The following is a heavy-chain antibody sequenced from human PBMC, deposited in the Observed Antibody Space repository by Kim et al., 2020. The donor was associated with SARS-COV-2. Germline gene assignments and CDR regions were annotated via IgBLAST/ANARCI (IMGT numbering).Heavy chain of an antibody. Sequence: GGSLRLSCAASGFTFSSYAMHWVRQAPGKGLEWVSVISYDGSSTYYADSVKGRFTISRDNSKNTLYLQMNSLRAEDTAVYYCASDPDRQYFEVSCFDYWGPGTLVTVSS. D-gene: IGHD3-9*01. CDR2: ISYDGSST. CDR1: GFTFSSYA. J-gene: IGHJ4*02. CDR3: ASDPDRQYFEVSCFDY. V-gene: IGHV3-30*04.